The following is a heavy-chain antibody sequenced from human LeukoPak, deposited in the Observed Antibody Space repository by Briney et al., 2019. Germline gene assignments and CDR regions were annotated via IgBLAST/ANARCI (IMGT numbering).Heavy chain of an antibody. D-gene: IGHD6-13*01. V-gene: IGHV4-59*01. CDR2: IYNTGNT. J-gene: IGHJ4*02. CDR1: GGSISSYY. CDR3: ARYSSSWQTFDY. Sequence: SETLSLTCTVSGGSISSYYWNWIRQPPGKGLEWIGYIYNTGNTNNNPSLKSRVTISVDTSKNDFSLKLSSVTAADTAVYYCARYSSSWQTFDYWGQGTLVTVSS.